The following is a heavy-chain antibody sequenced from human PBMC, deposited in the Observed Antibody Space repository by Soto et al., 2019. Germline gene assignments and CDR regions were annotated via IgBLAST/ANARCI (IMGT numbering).Heavy chain of an antibody. V-gene: IGHV1-69*01. CDR2: IIPIFGTA. J-gene: IGHJ6*02. Sequence: QVQLVQSGAEVKKPGSSVKVSCKASGGTFSSYAISWVRQAPGQGLEWMGGIIPIFGTANYAQKFQGRVTITAYESTSTAYMELSSLRSEDTAVYYCARGETTVVTLARDPIYGMDVWGQGTTVTVSS. CDR1: GGTFSSYA. CDR3: ARGETTVVTLARDPIYGMDV. D-gene: IGHD4-17*01.